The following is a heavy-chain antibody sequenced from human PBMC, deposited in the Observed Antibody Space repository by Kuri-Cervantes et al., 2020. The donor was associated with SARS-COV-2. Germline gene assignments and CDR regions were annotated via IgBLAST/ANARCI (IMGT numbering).Heavy chain of an antibody. CDR3: AKPWRYSSSWSPFDY. Sequence: GGSLRLSCAASGFTFSSYAMSWVRQAPGKGLEWVSAISGSGGSTYYADSVKGRFTISRDNSKNTLYLQMNSLRAEDTAVYYCAKPWRYSSSWSPFDYWGQGTLVTVSS. J-gene: IGHJ4*02. CDR1: GFTFSSYA. V-gene: IGHV3-23*01. CDR2: ISGSGGST. D-gene: IGHD6-13*01.